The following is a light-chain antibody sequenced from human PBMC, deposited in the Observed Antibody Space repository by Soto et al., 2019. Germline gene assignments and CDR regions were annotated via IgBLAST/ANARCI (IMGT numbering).Light chain of an antibody. J-gene: IGLJ7*01. V-gene: IGLV2-14*01. CDR1: NSDVGGYNY. CDR3: SSYTINSTWM. CDR2: EVS. Sequence: QSALAQPASVSGSPGQSITISCTGTNSDVGGYNYVSWYQQHPGKAPKLMIYEVSNRPSGISNRFSGSKSGNTASLTISGLQAEDEADYYCSSYTINSTWMFGGGTQLTVL.